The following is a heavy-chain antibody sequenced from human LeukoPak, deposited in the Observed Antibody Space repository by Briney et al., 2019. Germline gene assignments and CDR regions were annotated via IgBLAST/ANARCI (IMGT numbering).Heavy chain of an antibody. J-gene: IGHJ4*02. D-gene: IGHD6-19*01. CDR1: GFTFSNYW. CDR3: ARVGSGFNDY. CDR2: ISSSSSYI. V-gene: IGHV3-21*01. Sequence: PGGSLRLSCAASGFTFSNYWMTWVRQAPGKGLEWVSSISSSSSYIYYADSVKGRFTISRDNAKNSLYLQMNSLRAEDTAVYYCARVGSGFNDYWGQGTLVTVSS.